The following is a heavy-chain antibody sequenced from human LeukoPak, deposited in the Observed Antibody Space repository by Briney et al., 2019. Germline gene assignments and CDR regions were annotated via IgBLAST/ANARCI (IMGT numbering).Heavy chain of an antibody. CDR1: GGTFTSYA. CDR2: INTNTGNP. V-gene: IGHV7-4-1*02. D-gene: IGHD6-19*01. CDR3: ARRKGWYVNYYGMDV. J-gene: IGHJ6*02. Sequence: ASVKVSCKASGGTFTSYAMNWVRQAPGQGLEWMGWINTNTGNPTYAQGFTGRFVFSLDTSVSTAYLQISSLKAEDTAVYYCARRKGWYVNYYGMDVWGQGTTVTVSS.